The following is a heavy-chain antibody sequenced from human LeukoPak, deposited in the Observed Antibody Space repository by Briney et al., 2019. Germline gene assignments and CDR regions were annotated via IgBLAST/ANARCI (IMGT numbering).Heavy chain of an antibody. CDR1: GFTFNNYW. CDR2: INSDGSST. Sequence: GGSLRLSCAASGFTFNNYWTNWVRQAPEKGLVWVSRINSDGSSTNYVESVKGRFTISRDNAKNTLYLQMNSLRAEDTAVYYCARTYYDFWSGPDAFDIWGQGTMVTVSS. J-gene: IGHJ3*02. CDR3: ARTYYDFWSGPDAFDI. V-gene: IGHV3-74*01. D-gene: IGHD3-3*01.